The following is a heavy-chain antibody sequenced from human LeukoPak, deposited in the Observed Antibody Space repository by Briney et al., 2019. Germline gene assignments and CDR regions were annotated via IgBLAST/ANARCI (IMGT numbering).Heavy chain of an antibody. CDR3: ARDYCGGECFVDY. J-gene: IGHJ4*02. V-gene: IGHV3-33*01. CDR2: LWYDGRVK. Sequence: GGSLRLSCAASGFSFSRHGMHWVRQSPRKGLEWVAVLWYDGRVKYYAESVKGRFTISGDYFKNTLYLQMSSLRAEDTAIYFCARDYCGGECFVDYWGQGTLVTVSS. CDR1: GFSFSRHG. D-gene: IGHD2-8*02.